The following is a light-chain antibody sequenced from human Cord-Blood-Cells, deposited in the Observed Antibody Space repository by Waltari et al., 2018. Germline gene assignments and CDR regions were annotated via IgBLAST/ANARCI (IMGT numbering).Light chain of an antibody. CDR1: QSVSSSY. Sequence: EIVLTQSPGTLSLSPGERATLSCRASQSVSSSYLAWYQQKPGQAPRLLIYGTSSRATGIPDRFSGSGSGTDFTLTISRLEPEDFAVYYCQQYGSSPVTFGQGTKLEIK. CDR2: GTS. CDR3: QQYGSSPVT. J-gene: IGKJ2*01. V-gene: IGKV3-20*01.